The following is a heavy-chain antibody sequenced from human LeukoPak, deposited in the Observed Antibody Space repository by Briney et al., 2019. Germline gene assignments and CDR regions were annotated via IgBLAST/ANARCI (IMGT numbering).Heavy chain of an antibody. Sequence: GGSLRLSCAASGFTFDDYAMHWVRRAPGKGLEWVSGISWNSGTIGYADSVKGRFTISRDNAKNSLYLQMNSLRAEDTALYYCAKAEQWLVPLDYWGQGTLVTVSS. CDR1: GFTFDDYA. CDR2: ISWNSGTI. D-gene: IGHD6-19*01. CDR3: AKAEQWLVPLDY. J-gene: IGHJ4*02. V-gene: IGHV3-9*01.